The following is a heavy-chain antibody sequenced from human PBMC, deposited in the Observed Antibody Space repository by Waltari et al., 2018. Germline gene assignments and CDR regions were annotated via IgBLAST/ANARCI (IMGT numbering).Heavy chain of an antibody. D-gene: IGHD1-26*01. Sequence: QVQLQQWGAGLLKPSETLSLTCAVYGGSFSGYYWSWIRQPPGKGLEWIGEINHSGSTNSNPSLKSRVTISVDTSKNQFSLKLSSVTAADTAVYYCARVWGRWAFDIWGQGTMVTVSS. CDR3: ARVWGRWAFDI. J-gene: IGHJ3*02. CDR2: INHSGST. V-gene: IGHV4-34*01. CDR1: GGSFSGYY.